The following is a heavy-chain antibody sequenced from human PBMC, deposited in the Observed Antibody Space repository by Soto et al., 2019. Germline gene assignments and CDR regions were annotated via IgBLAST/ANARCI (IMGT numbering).Heavy chain of an antibody. CDR1: GFTFDDYA. CDR3: AKQRAAGYFDY. V-gene: IGHV3-9*01. CDR2: ISWNSGSI. J-gene: IGHJ4*02. D-gene: IGHD6-13*01. Sequence: GGSLRLSCAASGFTFDDYAMHWVRQAPGKGLEWVSGISWNSGSIGYADSVKGRFTISRDNAKNSLYLQMNSLRAEDTALYYCAKQRAAGYFDYWGQGTLVTVSS.